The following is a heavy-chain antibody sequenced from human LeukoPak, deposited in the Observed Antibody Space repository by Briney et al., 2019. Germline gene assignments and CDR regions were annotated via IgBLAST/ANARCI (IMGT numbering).Heavy chain of an antibody. J-gene: IGHJ6*03. V-gene: IGHV3-30*04. CDR1: GFTFSSYD. CDR3: ARDSLRAALHYMDV. CDR2: ISYDGSIK. Sequence: PGGSLRLSCAASGFTFSSYDMNWVRQVPGGGLEWLALISYDGSIKYYADSVKGRFTISRDNSKNTFYLQLNTLRAEDTAVYYCARDSLRAALHYMDVWGKGATVTVSS. D-gene: IGHD4-11*01.